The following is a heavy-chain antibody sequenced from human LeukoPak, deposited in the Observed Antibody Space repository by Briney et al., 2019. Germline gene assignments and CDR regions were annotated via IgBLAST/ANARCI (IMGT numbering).Heavy chain of an antibody. CDR1: GFTFSSYA. V-gene: IGHV3-30*04. Sequence: PGRSLRLSCAASGFTFSSYAMHWVRQAPGKGLEWVAVISYDGSSKYYADSVKGRFTISRDNSKNTLYLQMNSLRAEDTAVYYCARDRGRQLWPTYYFDYWGQGTLVTVSS. CDR3: ARDRGRQLWPTYYFDY. D-gene: IGHD5-18*01. CDR2: ISYDGSSK. J-gene: IGHJ4*02.